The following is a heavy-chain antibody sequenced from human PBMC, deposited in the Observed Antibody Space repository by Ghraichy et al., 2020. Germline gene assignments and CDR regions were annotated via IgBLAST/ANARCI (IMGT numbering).Heavy chain of an antibody. CDR2: ISSNGGST. V-gene: IGHV3-64D*06. CDR3: VKLPGRAGGSGSYYDY. J-gene: IGHJ4*02. D-gene: IGHD3-10*01. Sequence: GGSLRLSCSASGFTFSSYAMHWVRQAPGKGLEYVSAISSNGGSTYYADSVKGRFTISRDNSKNTLYLQMSSLRAEDTAVYYCVKLPGRAGGSGSYYDYWGQGTLVTVSS. CDR1: GFTFSSYA.